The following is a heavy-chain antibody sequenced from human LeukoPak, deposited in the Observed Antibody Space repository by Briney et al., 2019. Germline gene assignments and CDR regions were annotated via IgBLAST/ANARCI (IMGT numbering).Heavy chain of an antibody. CDR2: ISSNGGST. J-gene: IGHJ4*02. CDR1: GFTFSSYA. Sequence: GGSLRLSCAASGFTFSSYAMHWVRQAPGKGLEYVSAISSNGGSTYYANSVKGRFTISRDNSKNTLYLQMGSLRAEDMAVYYCSRFRGYYGGTSFDYWGQGTLVTVSS. CDR3: SRFRGYYGGTSFDY. V-gene: IGHV3-64*01. D-gene: IGHD4-23*01.